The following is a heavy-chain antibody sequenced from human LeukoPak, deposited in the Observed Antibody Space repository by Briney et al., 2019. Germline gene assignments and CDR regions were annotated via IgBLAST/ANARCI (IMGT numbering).Heavy chain of an antibody. CDR1: GGSISSYY. D-gene: IGHD6-19*01. J-gene: IGHJ4*02. CDR3: ARSAYSSGWYDY. Sequence: KPSETLSLTCTVSGGSISSYYWSWIRQPPGKGLEWIGYIYYSGSTNYNPSLKSRVTISVDTSKNQFSLKLSSVTAADTAVYYCARSAYSSGWYDYWGQGTLVTVSS. V-gene: IGHV4-59*01. CDR2: IYYSGST.